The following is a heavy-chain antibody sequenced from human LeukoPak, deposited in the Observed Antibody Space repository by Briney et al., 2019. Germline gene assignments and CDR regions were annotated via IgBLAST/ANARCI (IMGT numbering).Heavy chain of an antibody. Sequence: SQTLSLTCTISGDSVSSNSATWSWIRQSPSRGLEWLGRTYYRSKWYNDYAVSVKSRITINPDTSKNQFSLQLNSVTPEDTAVYYCARGTACRIDDWGRGTVVTVSS. CDR3: ARGTACRIDD. J-gene: IGHJ4*02. CDR1: GDSVSSNSAT. V-gene: IGHV6-1*01. D-gene: IGHD2-21*02. CDR2: TYYRSKWYN.